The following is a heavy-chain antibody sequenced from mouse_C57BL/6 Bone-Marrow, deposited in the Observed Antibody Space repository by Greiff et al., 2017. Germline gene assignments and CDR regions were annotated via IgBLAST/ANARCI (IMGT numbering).Heavy chain of an antibody. CDR1: GFSFNTYA. J-gene: IGHJ3*01. CDR3: VRGRGSSLSFAY. D-gene: IGHD1-1*01. CDR2: IRSKSNNYAT. V-gene: IGHV10-1*01. Sequence: EVQRVESGGGLVQPKGSLKLSCAASGFSFNTYAMNWVRQAPGKGLEWVARIRSKSNNYATYYADSVKDRFTISRDDSESMLYLQMNNLKTEDTAMYYCVRGRGSSLSFAYWGQGTLVTVSA.